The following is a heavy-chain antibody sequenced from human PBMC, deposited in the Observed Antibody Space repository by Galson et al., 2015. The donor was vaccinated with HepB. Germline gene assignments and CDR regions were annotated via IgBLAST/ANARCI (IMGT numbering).Heavy chain of an antibody. CDR2: INPSGGST. V-gene: IGHV1-46*03. CDR3: ARDPKYSSSWYLANHENWFDP. CDR1: GYTFTSYY. Sequence: SVKVSCKASGYTFTSYYMHWVRQAPGQGLEWMGIINPSGGSTSYAQKFQGRVTMTRDTSTSTVYMELSSLRSEDTAVYYCARDPKYSSSWYLANHENWFDPWGQGTLVTVSS. J-gene: IGHJ5*02. D-gene: IGHD6-13*01.